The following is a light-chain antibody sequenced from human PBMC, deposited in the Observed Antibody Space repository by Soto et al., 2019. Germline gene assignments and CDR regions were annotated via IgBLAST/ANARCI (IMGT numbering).Light chain of an antibody. J-gene: IGLJ1*01. V-gene: IGLV1-44*01. CDR2: SNN. Sequence: QSVLTQPPSASGSPGQRVTISCSGSSSNIGSNTVNWYQQLPGPAPKLLSYSNNQRPSGVPYRVSGSKSGTSATLANSGRQSEDESDNYCAAWDDRLNGRVFGTGTKDTVL. CDR3: AAWDDRLNGRV. CDR1: SSNIGSNT.